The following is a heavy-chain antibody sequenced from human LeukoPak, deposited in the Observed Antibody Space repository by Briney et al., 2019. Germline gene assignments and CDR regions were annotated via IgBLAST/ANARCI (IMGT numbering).Heavy chain of an antibody. CDR3: ARDPGLRI. D-gene: IGHD3-16*01. Sequence: ASVKVSCKASGYTFTSYGISWVRQAPGQGLEWMGWINPNSGGTNYAQKFQGRVTMTRDTSISTAYMELSRLRSDDTAVYYCARDPGLRIWGQGTMVTVSS. CDR2: INPNSGGT. V-gene: IGHV1-2*02. J-gene: IGHJ3*02. CDR1: GYTFTSYG.